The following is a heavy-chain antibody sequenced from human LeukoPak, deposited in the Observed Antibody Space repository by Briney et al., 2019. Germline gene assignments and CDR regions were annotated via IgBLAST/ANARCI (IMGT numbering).Heavy chain of an antibody. J-gene: IGHJ5*02. CDR2: ISTSSGGI. V-gene: IGHV3-48*01. Sequence: GGSRRLSCAASGFTFSTSNMNWVRQAPGKGLEWVSYISTSSGGIYYADSVKGRFTISRDDAKNSLYLQMNSLRADDTAVYYCARGRVVVPAAHEDNWFDPGGQGTLVTVSS. CDR3: ARGRVVVPAAHEDNWFDP. CDR1: GFTFSTSN. D-gene: IGHD2-2*01.